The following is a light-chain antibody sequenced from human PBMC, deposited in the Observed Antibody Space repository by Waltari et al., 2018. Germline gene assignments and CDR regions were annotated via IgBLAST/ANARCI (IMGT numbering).Light chain of an antibody. CDR1: SSNLGRSY. J-gene: IGLJ3*02. CDR2: RNN. V-gene: IGLV1-47*01. CDR3: ASWDDNLSGWV. Sequence: QSVLTQPPSASGTPGQRVTISCSGSSSNLGRSYVYWYQQLPGTAPKLLIYRNNQRPSGVPDRFSGSKSGTSASLAISGLRSEDEADYYCASWDDNLSGWVFGGGTKLTVL.